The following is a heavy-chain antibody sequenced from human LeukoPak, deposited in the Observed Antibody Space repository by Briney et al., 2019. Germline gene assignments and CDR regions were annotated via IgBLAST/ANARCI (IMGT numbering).Heavy chain of an antibody. V-gene: IGHV1-69*04. CDR3: ARDRGIVGATLPNFDY. J-gene: IGHJ4*02. CDR1: VGIFSSYT. D-gene: IGHD1-26*01. CDR2: MNPFLGIA. Sequence: ASVKVSCKASVGIFSSYTISWVRQAPGQGVEWMGRMNPFLGIANYAQKFQDRVTITADKSTSIAYMELSSLRSEDTAVYYCARDRGIVGATLPNFDYWGQGTLVTVSS.